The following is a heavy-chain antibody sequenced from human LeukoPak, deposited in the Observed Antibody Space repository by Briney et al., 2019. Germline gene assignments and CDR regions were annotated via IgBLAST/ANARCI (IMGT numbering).Heavy chain of an antibody. Sequence: SETLSLTCIVSGYSISSGYYWGWIRQPPGKGLEWIGSIYHSGSTYYNPSLKSRVTISVDTSKNQFSLKLSSVTAADTAVYYCARGKLARLDYWGQGTLVTVSS. J-gene: IGHJ4*02. CDR1: GYSISSGYY. D-gene: IGHD5-12*01. CDR3: ARGKLARLDY. CDR2: IYHSGST. V-gene: IGHV4-38-2*02.